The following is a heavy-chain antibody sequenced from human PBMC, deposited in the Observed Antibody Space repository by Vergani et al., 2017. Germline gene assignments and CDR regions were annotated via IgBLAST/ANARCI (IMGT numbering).Heavy chain of an antibody. CDR2: IYPGDSET. J-gene: IGHJ4*02. D-gene: IGHD3-22*01. V-gene: IGHV5-51*03. Sequence: EVQLVQSGADVKKPGESLKISCKGSGYSFARYWIGWVRQMPGKGLEWMGVIYPGDSETKYSPSFEGQVIISADRSISTAYLHWSSLKASDTAMYYCAGLFGVDIVAERGYYFDYWGQGTLVTVSS. CDR3: AGLFGVDIVAERGYYFDY. CDR1: GYSFARYW.